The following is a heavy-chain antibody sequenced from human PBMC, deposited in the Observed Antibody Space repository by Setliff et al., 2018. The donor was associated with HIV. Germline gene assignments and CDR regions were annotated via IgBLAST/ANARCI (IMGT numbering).Heavy chain of an antibody. CDR3: ARDRSRHYGAGGRLDV. J-gene: IGHJ6*04. D-gene: IGHD4-17*01. CDR2: IYYSGST. Sequence: SETLSLTCTVSGGSISSGGYYWSWIRQHPGKGPEWIGYIYYSGSTYYNPSLKSRVTISVDTSKNQFSLKLSSVTAADTAVYYCARDRSRHYGAGGRLDVWGKGTTVTVSS. V-gene: IGHV4-31*03. CDR1: GGSISSGGYY.